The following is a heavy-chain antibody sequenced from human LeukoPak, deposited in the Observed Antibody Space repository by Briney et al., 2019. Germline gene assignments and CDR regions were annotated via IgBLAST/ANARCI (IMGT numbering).Heavy chain of an antibody. Sequence: GRSLRLSCAASGFTFSSYGMHWVRQAPGKGLEWVAVISYDGSNKYYADSVKGRFTISRDNSKNTLYLQMNSLRAEDTAVYYCARSPDYDILTGLYYFDYWGQGTLVTVSS. D-gene: IGHD3-9*01. CDR1: GFTFSSYG. CDR3: ARSPDYDILTGLYYFDY. J-gene: IGHJ4*02. CDR2: ISYDGSNK. V-gene: IGHV3-30*03.